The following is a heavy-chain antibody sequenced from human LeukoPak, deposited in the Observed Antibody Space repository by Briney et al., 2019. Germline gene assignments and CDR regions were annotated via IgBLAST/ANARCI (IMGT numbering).Heavy chain of an antibody. CDR3: ARDRVDQLLPFDAFDI. D-gene: IGHD2-2*01. V-gene: IGHV3-30*04. J-gene: IGHJ3*02. Sequence: GGSLRLSCAASGFTFSSYAMHWVRQAPGKGLEWVAVIPYDGSNKYYADSVKGRFTISRDNSKNTLYLQMNSLRAEDTAVYYCARDRVDQLLPFDAFDIWGQGTMVTVSS. CDR1: GFTFSSYA. CDR2: IPYDGSNK.